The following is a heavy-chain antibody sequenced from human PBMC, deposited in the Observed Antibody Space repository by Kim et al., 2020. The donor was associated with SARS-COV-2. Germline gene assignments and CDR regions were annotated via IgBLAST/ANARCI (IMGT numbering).Heavy chain of an antibody. J-gene: IGHJ3*02. Sequence: GGSLRLSCAASGFTFSSYGMHWVRQAPGKGLEWVAVISYDGSNKYYADSVKGRFTISRDNSKNTLYLQMNSLRAEDTAVYYCAKDFRQWELADAFDIWGQGTMVTVSS. CDR2: ISYDGSNK. CDR1: GFTFSSYG. V-gene: IGHV3-30*18. CDR3: AKDFRQWELADAFDI. D-gene: IGHD1-26*01.